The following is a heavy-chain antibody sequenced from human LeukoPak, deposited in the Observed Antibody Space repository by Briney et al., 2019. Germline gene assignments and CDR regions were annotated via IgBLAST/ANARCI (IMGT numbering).Heavy chain of an antibody. CDR1: GGTFSSYA. Sequence: SVKVSCKASGGTFSSYAISWVRQAPGQGLEWMGGIIPIFGTANYAQKFQGRVTITADESTSTAYMELSSLRSEDTAVYYCARDLELVTREYNWFDPWGQGTLATVSS. V-gene: IGHV1-69*13. CDR3: ARDLELVTREYNWFDP. D-gene: IGHD6-13*01. CDR2: IIPIFGTA. J-gene: IGHJ5*02.